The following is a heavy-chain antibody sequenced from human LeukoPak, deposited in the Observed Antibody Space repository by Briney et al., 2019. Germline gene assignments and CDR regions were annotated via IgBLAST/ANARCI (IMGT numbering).Heavy chain of an antibody. Sequence: ASVKVSCKASGYTFTSYAMNWVRQAPGQGLERMGWINTNTGNPTYAQGFTGRFVFSLDTSVSTAYLQISSLKAEDTAVYYCARVKRVRGVIDAFDIWGQGTMVTVSS. V-gene: IGHV7-4-1*02. CDR1: GYTFTSYA. CDR2: INTNTGNP. CDR3: ARVKRVRGVIDAFDI. J-gene: IGHJ3*02. D-gene: IGHD3-10*01.